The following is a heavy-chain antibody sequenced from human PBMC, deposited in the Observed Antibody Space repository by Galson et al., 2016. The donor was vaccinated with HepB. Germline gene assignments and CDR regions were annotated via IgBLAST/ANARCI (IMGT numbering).Heavy chain of an antibody. CDR2: IKNKAKSYTT. CDR3: ARYSTGYKVFDY. CDR1: GFTFSDHY. J-gene: IGHJ4*02. D-gene: IGHD3-22*01. V-gene: IGHV3-72*01. Sequence: SLRLSCAASGFTFSDHYMDWVRQAPGKGLEWVGRIKNKAKSYTTEYAASVKGRFTISRDDSKNSLYLQMNSLNTEDKAVYYCARYSTGYKVFDYWGQGTLVTVSS.